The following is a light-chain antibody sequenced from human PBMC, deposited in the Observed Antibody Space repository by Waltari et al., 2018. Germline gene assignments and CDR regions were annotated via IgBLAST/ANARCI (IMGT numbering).Light chain of an antibody. J-gene: IGKJ4*01. Sequence: EVVMTQSPATLSVSPGERATLPCRASQSVSSNLAWYQQKPGQAPRLLIYDASTRATGIPARFSGNGAGTEFTLTISSLQSEDFALYYCQQYDNWPPVTFGGGTRVAIK. CDR2: DAS. CDR3: QQYDNWPPVT. CDR1: QSVSSN. V-gene: IGKV3-15*01.